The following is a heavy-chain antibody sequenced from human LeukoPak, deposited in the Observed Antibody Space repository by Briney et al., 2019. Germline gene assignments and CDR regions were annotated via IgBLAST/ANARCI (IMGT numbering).Heavy chain of an antibody. CDR2: MNPNSGNT. CDR1: GYTFTSYD. D-gene: IGHD3-22*01. J-gene: IGHJ4*02. Sequence: ASVKVSCKASGYTFTSYDINWVRQATGQGLEWMGWMNPNSGNTGYAQKFQGRVTITRNTSISTAYMELSSLRSEDTAVYYCARGQFGYYYDSSGYLNFGYWGQGTLVTVSS. CDR3: ARGQFGYYYDSSGYLNFGY. V-gene: IGHV1-8*03.